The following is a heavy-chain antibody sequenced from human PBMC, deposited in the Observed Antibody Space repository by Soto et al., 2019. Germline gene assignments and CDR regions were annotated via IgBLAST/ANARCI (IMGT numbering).Heavy chain of an antibody. CDR1: GGTFSSYA. CDR2: IIPIFGTA. Sequence: ASVKVSCKASGGTFSSYAISWVRQAPGQGLEWMGGIIPIFGTANYAQKFQGRVTITADESTSTAYMELSSLRSEDTAVYYCARGMYYYDSSGYSHSYYFDYWGQGALVTVSS. D-gene: IGHD3-22*01. V-gene: IGHV1-69*13. CDR3: ARGMYYYDSSGYSHSYYFDY. J-gene: IGHJ4*02.